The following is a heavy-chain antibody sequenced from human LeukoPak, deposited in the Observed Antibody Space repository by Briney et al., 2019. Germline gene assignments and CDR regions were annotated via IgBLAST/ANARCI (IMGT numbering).Heavy chain of an antibody. CDR3: ARLSNQYAYYYYYMDV. CDR1: GFTFSSYS. Sequence: GGSLRLSCAASGFTFSSYSMNWVRQAPGKGLEWVSSISSSSSYIYYADSVKGRFTISRDNAKNSLNLQMNSLRAEDTAVYYCARLSNQYAYYYYYMDVWGKGTTVTVSS. CDR2: ISSSSSYI. D-gene: IGHD2-8*01. V-gene: IGHV3-21*01. J-gene: IGHJ6*03.